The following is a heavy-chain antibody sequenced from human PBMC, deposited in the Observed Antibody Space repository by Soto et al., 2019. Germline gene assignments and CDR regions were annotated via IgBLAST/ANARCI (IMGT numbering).Heavy chain of an antibody. V-gene: IGHV4-30-4*01. CDR3: ARVARLRDYCDS. Sequence: QVQLQESGPGLVKPSQTLSLTCTVSGGSISSGDYYWSWIRQPPGKGLEWIGYIYYSGSTYYNPSLKSRLTISVDTSNNQFALKLSSVTAADTAVYFCARVARLRDYCDSWGQGTLVAVSS. J-gene: IGHJ5*01. CDR2: IYYSGST. CDR1: GGSISSGDYY. D-gene: IGHD3-10*01.